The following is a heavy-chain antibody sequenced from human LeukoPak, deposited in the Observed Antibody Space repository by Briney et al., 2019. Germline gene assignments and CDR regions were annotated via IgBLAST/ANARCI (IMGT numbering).Heavy chain of an antibody. CDR2: TYYTSKWTG. CDR1: GDSVSSGSSS. Sequence: SQTLSLTCAISGDSVSSGSSSWHWIKQSPSRGLEWLGRTYYTSKWTGDSALSVRSRIAITPDTSKNQFTLQLNSVTGDDTAVYYCVRRAKGNSYFDPWGQGTLVVVSS. D-gene: IGHD4-23*01. V-gene: IGHV6-1*01. CDR3: VRRAKGNSYFDP. J-gene: IGHJ5*02.